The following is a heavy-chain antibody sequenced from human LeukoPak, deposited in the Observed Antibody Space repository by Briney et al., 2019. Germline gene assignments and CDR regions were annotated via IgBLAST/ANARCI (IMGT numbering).Heavy chain of an antibody. CDR1: GFTFSSYA. J-gene: IGHJ4*02. CDR3: ASERGYSGYEPSDY. D-gene: IGHD5-12*01. V-gene: IGHV3-23*01. CDR2: ISGSGGST. Sequence: PGGSLRLSCAAPGFTFSSYAMSWVRQAPGKGLEWVSAISGSGGSTYYADSVKGRFTISRDNSKNTLYLQMNSLRAEDTAVYYCASERGYSGYEPSDYWGQGTLVTVSS.